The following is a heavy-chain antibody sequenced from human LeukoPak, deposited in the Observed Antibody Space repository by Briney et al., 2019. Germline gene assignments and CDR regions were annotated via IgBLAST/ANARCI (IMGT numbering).Heavy chain of an antibody. CDR3: ARGHYGMDV. CDR1: GXTFSDHY. Sequence: PGGSLRLSCAASGXTFSDHYVSWIRQAPGKGLEWVSYISTTSRYTDYADSVKGRFTISRDKAKNSLFLQMNSLRAEDTAVYYCARGHYGMDVWGQGTTVTVSS. V-gene: IGHV3-11*05. J-gene: IGHJ6*02. CDR2: ISTTSRYT.